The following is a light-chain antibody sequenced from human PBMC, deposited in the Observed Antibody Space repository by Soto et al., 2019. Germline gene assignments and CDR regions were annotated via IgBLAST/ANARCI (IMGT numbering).Light chain of an antibody. CDR3: QHYHPWPG. Sequence: EIVMTQFPATLSVSPGERATLSCRASQSVSSNLAWYQQKPGQAPRLLIYGASTRATGIPVRFSGSGSGTEFTLTINGLQSEDFVVYYCQHYHPWPGFGQGTKLEIK. J-gene: IGKJ2*01. V-gene: IGKV3-15*01. CDR1: QSVSSN. CDR2: GAS.